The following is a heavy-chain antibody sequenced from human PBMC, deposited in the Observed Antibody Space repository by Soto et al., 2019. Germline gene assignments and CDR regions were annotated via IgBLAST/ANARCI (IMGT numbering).Heavy chain of an antibody. Sequence: QLQLQESGPGLVKPSETLSLTCTVSGGSFSSSGYYGAWIRQPPGKGLEWIGTIYYSGSTYYNPSLKSRVTISVDTSKNRFSLKLNSVTAADTAVYYCARGISGSYFEFDYWGQGTLVTVSS. CDR2: IYYSGST. CDR1: GGSFSSSGYY. D-gene: IGHD1-26*01. CDR3: ARGISGSYFEFDY. V-gene: IGHV4-39*01. J-gene: IGHJ4*02.